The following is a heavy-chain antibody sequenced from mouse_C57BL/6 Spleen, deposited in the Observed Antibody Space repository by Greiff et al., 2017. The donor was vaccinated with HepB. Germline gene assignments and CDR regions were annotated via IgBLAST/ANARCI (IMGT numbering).Heavy chain of an antibody. J-gene: IGHJ4*01. CDR2: IYPGSGNT. CDR1: GYTFTDYY. V-gene: IGHV1-76*01. CDR3: ARSPYGNYAMDY. Sequence: QVQLQQSGAELVRPGASVKLSCKASGYTFTDYYINWVKQRPGQGLEWIARIYPGSGNTYYNEKFKGKATLTAEKSSSTAYMQLSSLTSEDSAVYFCARSPYGNYAMDYWGQGTSVTVSS. D-gene: IGHD2-1*01.